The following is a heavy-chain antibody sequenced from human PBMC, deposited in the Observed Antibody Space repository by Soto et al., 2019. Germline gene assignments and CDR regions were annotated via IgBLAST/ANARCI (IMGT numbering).Heavy chain of an antibody. J-gene: IGHJ2*01. D-gene: IGHD3-10*01. CDR2: IGTAGDT. V-gene: IGHV3-13*01. Sequence: EVQLVESGGGLVQPGGSLRLSCAASGFTFSSYDMHWVRQATGKGLEWVSAIGTAGDTYYPGSVKGRFTISRENAKNSLYLQMNSLRAGDTAVYYCARDRRRWPGNHWYFDLWGRGTLVTVSS. CDR3: ARDRRRWPGNHWYFDL. CDR1: GFTFSSYD.